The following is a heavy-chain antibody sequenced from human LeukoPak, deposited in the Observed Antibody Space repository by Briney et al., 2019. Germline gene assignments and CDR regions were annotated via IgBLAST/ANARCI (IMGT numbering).Heavy chain of an antibody. CDR1: GFTFSSYW. V-gene: IGHV3-33*08. Sequence: GGSLRLSCAASGFTFSSYWMSWVRQAPGKGLEWVAVIWYDGSNKYYADSVKGRFTISRDNSKNTLYLQMNSLRAEDTAVYYCARDGQYDAFDIWGQGTMVTVSS. D-gene: IGHD4-11*01. J-gene: IGHJ3*02. CDR2: IWYDGSNK. CDR3: ARDGQYDAFDI.